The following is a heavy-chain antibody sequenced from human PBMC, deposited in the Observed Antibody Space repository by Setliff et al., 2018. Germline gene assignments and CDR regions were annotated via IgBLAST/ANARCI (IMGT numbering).Heavy chain of an antibody. D-gene: IGHD3-22*01. J-gene: IGHJ6*04. CDR2: IYYSGST. CDR3: ASPPSYYDSSGYYYLAY. V-gene: IGHV4-59*01. Sequence: PSETLSLTCTVSGGSIRTYYWSWIRQPPGKRLEYIGYIYYSGSTNYNPSLKSRVTISLDTSKNQFSLNLSSVTAADTAVYYCASPPSYYDSSGYYYLAYWGKGTTVTVSS. CDR1: GGSIRTYY.